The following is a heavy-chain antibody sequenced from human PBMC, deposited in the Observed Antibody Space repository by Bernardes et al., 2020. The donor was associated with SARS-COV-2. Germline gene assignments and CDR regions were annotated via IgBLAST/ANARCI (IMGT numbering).Heavy chain of an antibody. Sequence: SETLSLTCTVSGGSISSYYWSWIRQPPGKGLEWIGYIYYSGSTNYHPSLKSRVTISVDTSKNQFSLKLSSVTAADTAVYYCARVERRITIFGVVMGSSSWYSGWFDPWGQGTLVTVSS. CDR3: ARVERRITIFGVVMGSSSWYSGWFDP. D-gene: IGHD3-3*01. CDR1: GGSISSYY. V-gene: IGHV4-59*01. CDR2: IYYSGST. J-gene: IGHJ5*02.